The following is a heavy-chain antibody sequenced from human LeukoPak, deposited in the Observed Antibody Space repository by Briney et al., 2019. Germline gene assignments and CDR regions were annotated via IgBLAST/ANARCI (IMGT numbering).Heavy chain of an antibody. Sequence: GASVKVSCKASGYTFTSYAMHWVRQAPGQRLEWVGWINAGNGNTKYSQKFQGRVTITRDTSASTAYMELSSLRSEDTAVYYCATVARGYSYGFDYWGQGTLVTVSS. CDR1: GYTFTSYA. D-gene: IGHD5-18*01. CDR3: ATVARGYSYGFDY. V-gene: IGHV1-3*01. J-gene: IGHJ4*02. CDR2: INAGNGNT.